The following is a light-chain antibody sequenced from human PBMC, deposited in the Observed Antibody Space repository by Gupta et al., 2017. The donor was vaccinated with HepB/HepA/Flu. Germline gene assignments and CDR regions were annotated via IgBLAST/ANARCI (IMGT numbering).Light chain of an antibody. CDR1: QSVTSS. Sequence: EIVMTQSPATMSVSPGDRAVLSCRASQSVTSSLAWDQHKPGQAPGLLIQSASTRAPGIPARFSGSGSGTEFTLTLDSLQSEDFAVYNCQWYDNWRPTTFGQGPRLDIK. J-gene: IGKJ5*01. CDR3: QWYDNWRPTT. V-gene: IGKV3-15*01. CDR2: SAS.